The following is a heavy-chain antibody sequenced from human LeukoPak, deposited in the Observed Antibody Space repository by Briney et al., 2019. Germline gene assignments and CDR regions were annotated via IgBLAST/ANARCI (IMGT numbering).Heavy chain of an antibody. CDR1: GFTFSSYA. Sequence: GGSLRLSCAASGFTFSSYAMSWVRQAPGKGLEWVSAISGSGGSTYYADSVKGRFTISRDNSKNTLYLQMNSLRVEDTAVYYCAKGGGAGGYYEYGMDVWGQGTTVTVSS. D-gene: IGHD3-22*01. V-gene: IGHV3-23*01. J-gene: IGHJ6*02. CDR2: ISGSGGST. CDR3: AKGGGAGGYYEYGMDV.